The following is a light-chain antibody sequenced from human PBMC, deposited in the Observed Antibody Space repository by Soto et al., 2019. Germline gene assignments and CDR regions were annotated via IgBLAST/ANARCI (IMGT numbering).Light chain of an antibody. CDR1: QRLTSSV. V-gene: IGKV3-20*01. Sequence: EMVLTQSPGTLSLSPGERATLSCRASQRLTSSVFAWYHQKSGQAPMLLIYGASSRATGIPARFSGSGSGTDFTLNIIRLEREDFAVYYCPQYESTPPSYTFGHGNKLEIK. J-gene: IGKJ2*01. CDR2: GAS. CDR3: PQYESTPPSYT.